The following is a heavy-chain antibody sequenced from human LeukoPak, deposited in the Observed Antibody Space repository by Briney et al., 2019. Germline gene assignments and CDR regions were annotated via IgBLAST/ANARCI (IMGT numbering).Heavy chain of an antibody. J-gene: IGHJ4*02. D-gene: IGHD4-23*01. Sequence: SVTLSLTCTVSGGSISSYYWSWIRQPPGKGLEWIGYIYYSGSTNYNPSLKSRVTISVDTSKNQFSLKLSSVTAADTAVYYCAREGYGGNSDFDYWGQGTLVTVSS. CDR2: IYYSGST. CDR3: AREGYGGNSDFDY. V-gene: IGHV4-59*01. CDR1: GGSISSYY.